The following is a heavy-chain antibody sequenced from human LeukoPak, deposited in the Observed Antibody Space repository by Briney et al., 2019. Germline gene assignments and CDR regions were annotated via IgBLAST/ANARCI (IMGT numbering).Heavy chain of an antibody. Sequence: PSEILSLTCAVSGDSISSDNYYWSWIRQPAGKGLEWIGRIYTTGSTNYNPSLKSRVSISVDTSKNQFSLKLNSVTAADTAVYYCARERIGYCSRTSCYAGNWLDPWGQGTLVTVSS. D-gene: IGHD2-2*01. J-gene: IGHJ5*02. CDR3: ARERIGYCSRTSCYAGNWLDP. V-gene: IGHV4-61*02. CDR2: IYTTGST. CDR1: GDSISSDNYY.